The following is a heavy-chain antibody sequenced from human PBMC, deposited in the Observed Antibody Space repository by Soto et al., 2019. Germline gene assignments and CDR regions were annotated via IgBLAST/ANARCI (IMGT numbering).Heavy chain of an antibody. V-gene: IGHV4-39*01. D-gene: IGHD3-3*01. Sequence: SETLSLTCTVSGGSISSRSYYWGWIRQPPGKGLEWIGSIYYSGSTYYNPSLQSRGTISVDTSKNQFSLRLSSVTAADTALYCCARHTIFGVVITPYLFVYWAQGALVTVAS. CDR1: GGSISSRSYY. CDR3: ARHTIFGVVITPYLFVY. CDR2: IYYSGST. J-gene: IGHJ4*02.